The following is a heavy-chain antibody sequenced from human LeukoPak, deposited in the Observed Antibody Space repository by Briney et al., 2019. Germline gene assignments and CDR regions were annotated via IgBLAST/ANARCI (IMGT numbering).Heavy chain of an antibody. J-gene: IGHJ4*02. D-gene: IGHD1-26*01. CDR2: ITSSSSAI. Sequence: GGSLRLSCVASGFTFSGYSMNWVRQAPGKGLEWVSYITSSSSAIYYADSVKGRFTISRDNAKNSLYLQMNSLRAEDTAVYYCARVRGSYHFDYWGQGTLVTVSS. CDR1: GFTFSGYS. V-gene: IGHV3-48*01. CDR3: ARVRGSYHFDY.